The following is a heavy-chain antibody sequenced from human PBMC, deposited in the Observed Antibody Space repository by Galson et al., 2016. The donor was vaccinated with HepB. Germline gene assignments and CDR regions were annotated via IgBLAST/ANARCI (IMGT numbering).Heavy chain of an antibody. CDR1: GGSVTDGSHH. D-gene: IGHD2-15*01. J-gene: IGHJ4*02. CDR2: TYYSGSN. V-gene: IGHV4-61*01. CDR3: ATYRAGAGGSGY. Sequence: SETLSLTCTVSGGSVTDGSHHWTWVRQPPGKGLEWIGQTYYSGSNYFNPSLKSRATISVDPPKNQFSLMLTSVTVADTAVYYCATYRAGAGGSGYWGQGTLVTVSS.